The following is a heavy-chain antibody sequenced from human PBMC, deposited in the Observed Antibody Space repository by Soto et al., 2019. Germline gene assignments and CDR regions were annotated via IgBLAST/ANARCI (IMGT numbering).Heavy chain of an antibody. CDR3: ARLVGAARFDY. Sequence: PSETLSLTCTVSGGSISSYYWSWIRQPPGKGLEWIGYIYYSGSTNYNPSLKSRVTISVDTSKNQFSLKLSSVTAADTAVYYCARLVGAARFDYWGQGTLVTVSS. CDR2: IYYSGST. J-gene: IGHJ4*02. D-gene: IGHD2-15*01. CDR1: GGSISSYY. V-gene: IGHV4-59*08.